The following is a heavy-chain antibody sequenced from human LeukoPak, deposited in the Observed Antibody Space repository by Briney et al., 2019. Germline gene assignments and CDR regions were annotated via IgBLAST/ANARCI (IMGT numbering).Heavy chain of an antibody. V-gene: IGHV3-48*03. Sequence: GGSLRLSCAASGFTFSSYEMNWVRQAPGKGLEWVSYISSSCSTIYYADSVKGRFTISRDNAKNSLYLQMNSLRAEDTAVYYWARDPTIFGVVMDVWGKGTTVTVSS. J-gene: IGHJ6*04. D-gene: IGHD3-3*01. CDR1: GFTFSSYE. CDR2: ISSSCSTI. CDR3: ARDPTIFGVVMDV.